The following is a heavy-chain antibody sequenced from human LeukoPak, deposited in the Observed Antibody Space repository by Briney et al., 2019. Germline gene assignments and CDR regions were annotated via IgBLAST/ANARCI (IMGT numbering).Heavy chain of an antibody. D-gene: IGHD2-21*02. CDR2: IIPIFGTA. CDR3: ARGISREVVTEDAFDI. V-gene: IGHV1-69*05. CDR1: GGTFSSYA. Sequence: SVKVSCKASGGTFSSYAISWVRQAPGQGLEWMGRIIPIFGTANYAQKFQGRVTMTRDTSTSTVYMELSSLRSEDTAVYYCARGISREVVTEDAFDIWGQGTMVTVSS. J-gene: IGHJ3*02.